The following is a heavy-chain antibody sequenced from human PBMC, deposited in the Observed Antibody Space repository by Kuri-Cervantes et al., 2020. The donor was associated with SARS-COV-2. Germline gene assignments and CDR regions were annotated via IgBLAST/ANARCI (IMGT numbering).Heavy chain of an antibody. CDR2: ISTSSSTI. CDR3: ARGGYDSPIFYFYGMDV. V-gene: IGHV3-48*02. Sequence: GGSLRLSCAASGFTFSSYAMSWVRQAPGKGLEWVSYISTSSSTIYYADSVKGRFTISRDNAKNSLYLQMNSLRDEDTAVYYCARGGYDSPIFYFYGMDVWGHGTTVTVSS. CDR1: GFTFSSYA. J-gene: IGHJ6*02. D-gene: IGHD5-12*01.